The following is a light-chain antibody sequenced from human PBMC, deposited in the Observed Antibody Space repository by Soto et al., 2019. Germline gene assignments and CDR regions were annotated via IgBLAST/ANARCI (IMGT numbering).Light chain of an antibody. CDR2: AAS. CDR3: QQYYSFPPL. CDR1: QGIISY. Sequence: AIQLTQSPSSLSASVGDRVTISCRMSQGIISYLAWYQQKPGKAPELLIYAASTLQSGVPSRFSGSGSGTDFTLTISCLQSEDFATYYCQQYYSFPPLFGGGTKVDIK. V-gene: IGKV1D-8*02. J-gene: IGKJ4*01.